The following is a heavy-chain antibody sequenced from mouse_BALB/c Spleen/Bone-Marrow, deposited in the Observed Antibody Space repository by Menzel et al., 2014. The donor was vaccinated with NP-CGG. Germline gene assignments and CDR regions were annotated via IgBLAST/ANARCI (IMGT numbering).Heavy chain of an antibody. D-gene: IGHD3-2*01. J-gene: IGHJ2*01. V-gene: IGHV1S132*01. Sequence: SGAELVKPGASVKLSCKTSGYTFTSYWIQWVKQRPGQGLGWIGEIFPGTGTTYYNEKFKGKATLTIDTSSSXAYMQLSSLTSEDSAVYFCASRDSSGYVPDYWGQGTTLTVSS. CDR2: IFPGTGTT. CDR1: GYTFTSYW. CDR3: ASRDSSGYVPDY.